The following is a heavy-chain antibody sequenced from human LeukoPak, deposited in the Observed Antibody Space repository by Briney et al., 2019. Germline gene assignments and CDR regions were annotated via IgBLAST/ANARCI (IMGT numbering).Heavy chain of an antibody. CDR3: AGTGYCSSTSCYSWFDP. Sequence: GESLRISCKGSGYSFITYWINWVRQMPGKGLEWMGRIDPSDSYTNYSPSFQGHVTISADKSISTAYLQWSSLKASDTAMYYCAGTGYCSSTSCYSWFDPWGQGTLVTVSS. J-gene: IGHJ5*02. CDR1: GYSFITYW. D-gene: IGHD2-2*01. V-gene: IGHV5-10-1*01. CDR2: IDPSDSYT.